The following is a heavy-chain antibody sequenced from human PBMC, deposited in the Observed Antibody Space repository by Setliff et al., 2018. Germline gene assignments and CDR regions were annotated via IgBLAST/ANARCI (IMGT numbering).Heavy chain of an antibody. CDR3: ARDADHYDTDENPIFDY. D-gene: IGHD3-9*01. V-gene: IGHV1-18*01. J-gene: IGHJ4*02. CDR1: GYIFTRYG. Sequence: ASVKVSCKTSGYIFTRYGITWVRQAPGQGLEWMGWINTHDGGTNYAQKVQGRITLTIDTSTSTAYMELRSLRSDDTAMYYCARDADHYDTDENPIFDYWGQGTLVTVSS. CDR2: INTHDGGT.